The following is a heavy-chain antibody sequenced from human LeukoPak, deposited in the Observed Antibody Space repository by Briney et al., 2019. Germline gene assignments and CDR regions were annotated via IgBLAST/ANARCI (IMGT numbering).Heavy chain of an antibody. CDR3: AREMGGDYGSGTFFDL. D-gene: IGHD3-10*01. CDR2: ISSGGDTK. J-gene: IGHJ4*02. CDR1: EFVFSDYY. V-gene: IGHV3-11*01. Sequence: GGSLRLSCAASEFVFSDYYMSWVRQAPGKGLEWVSYISSGGDTKYYADSVKGRFTISRDNAKNSLYLQMNNLRDEDTAVYYCAREMGGDYGSGTFFDLWGRGNMVTVSS.